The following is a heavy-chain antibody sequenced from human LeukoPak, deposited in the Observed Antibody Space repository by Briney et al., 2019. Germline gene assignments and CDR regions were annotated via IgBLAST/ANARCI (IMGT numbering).Heavy chain of an antibody. CDR1: EFTVSSIY. Sequence: GGSLRLSCAVSEFTVSSIYMSWVRQAPGKGLEWVSFIYSDGNTYYGDSVKGRFTLSRDSSRNTLYLQMNSLTVDDTAVYYCAGDTHSSSWYDHWGQGTLVTVSS. D-gene: IGHD6-19*01. V-gene: IGHV3-53*01. CDR2: IYSDGNT. J-gene: IGHJ5*02. CDR3: AGDTHSSSWYDH.